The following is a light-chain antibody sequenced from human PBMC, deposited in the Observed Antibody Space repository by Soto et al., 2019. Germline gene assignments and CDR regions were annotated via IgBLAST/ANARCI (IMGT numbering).Light chain of an antibody. Sequence: QSVLTQPPSVSAAPGQTVTISCSGSSPNIGNNYVSWYEQLPGTAPKLLIYDNDKRPSGISDRFSGSKSGTSATLGITGLQTGDEADYYCGTWDSSLSVYVFGTGTKVTVL. CDR2: DND. V-gene: IGLV1-51*01. CDR3: GTWDSSLSVYV. CDR1: SPNIGNNY. J-gene: IGLJ1*01.